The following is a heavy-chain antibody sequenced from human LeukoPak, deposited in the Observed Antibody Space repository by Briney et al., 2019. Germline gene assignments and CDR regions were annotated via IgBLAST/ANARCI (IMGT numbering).Heavy chain of an antibody. CDR3: TTVGAVAGRGPYFFDY. V-gene: IGHV3-7*03. D-gene: IGHD6-19*01. Sequence: GGSLRLSCAASGFIFSSYWMSWVRQAPGKGLEWVADIKQDGNEKNYVGSVKGRFTISRDNAKNSLYLQMNSLTSEDTAMYYCTTVGAVAGRGPYFFDYWGQGSLVTVSS. J-gene: IGHJ4*02. CDR2: IKQDGNEK. CDR1: GFIFSSYW.